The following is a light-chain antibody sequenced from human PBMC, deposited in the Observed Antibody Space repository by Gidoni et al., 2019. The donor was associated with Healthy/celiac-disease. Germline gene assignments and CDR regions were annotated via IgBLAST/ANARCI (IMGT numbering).Light chain of an antibody. CDR1: QGIRNA. J-gene: IGKJ1*01. CDR2: AAS. CDR3: LQDYNYPWT. V-gene: IGKV1-6*01. Sequence: AISISHCPSSLSASVGDRVTITCRASQGIRNALGWYQQKPGKAPKLLMYAASSLQSGVPSRFSGSGSGTDFTLTISSLQPEDFATYYCLQDYNYPWTFGQXTKVEI.